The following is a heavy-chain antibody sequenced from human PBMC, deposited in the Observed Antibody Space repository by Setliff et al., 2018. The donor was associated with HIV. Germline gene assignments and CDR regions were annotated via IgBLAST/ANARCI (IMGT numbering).Heavy chain of an antibody. CDR1: GGSISSCYYY. V-gene: IGHV4-31*03. D-gene: IGHD2-2*01. Sequence: NPSETLSLTCTVSGGSISSCYYYWSWIRQHPGKGLEWIGYIYYSGNPFYNPSLRSRVTISLDTSKNQFSLKLSSVTAADSAVYYCARGFDYAQRPPLYYFDYWGQGTLVTVSS. CDR2: IYYSGNP. CDR3: ARGFDYAQRPPLYYFDY. J-gene: IGHJ4*02.